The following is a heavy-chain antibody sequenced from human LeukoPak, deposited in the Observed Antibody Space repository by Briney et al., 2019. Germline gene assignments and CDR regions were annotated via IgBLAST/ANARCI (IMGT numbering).Heavy chain of an antibody. V-gene: IGHV4-4*07. CDR1: GGSISSYY. CDR3: ARDLKGVAAAHSWFDP. Sequence: SETLSLTCTVSGGSISSYYWSWIRQPAGKGLEWIGRIYTSGSTNYNPSLKSRVTMSVDTSKNQFSLKLSSVTAADTAVYYCARDLKGVAAAHSWFDPWGQGTLVTVSS. J-gene: IGHJ5*02. CDR2: IYTSGST. D-gene: IGHD6-13*01.